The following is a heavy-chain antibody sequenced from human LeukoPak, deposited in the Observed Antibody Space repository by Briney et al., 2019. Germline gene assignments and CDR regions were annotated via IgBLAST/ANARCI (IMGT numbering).Heavy chain of an antibody. J-gene: IGHJ3*02. V-gene: IGHV3-21*01. Sequence: GGSLRLSCAASGFTVSGTYMSWVRQAPGKGLEWVSSISSSSSYIYYADSVKGRFTISRDNAKNSLYLQMNSLRAEDTAVYYCARAVAGYYDAFDIWGQGTMVTVSS. D-gene: IGHD6-19*01. CDR3: ARAVAGYYDAFDI. CDR1: GFTVSGTY. CDR2: ISSSSSYI.